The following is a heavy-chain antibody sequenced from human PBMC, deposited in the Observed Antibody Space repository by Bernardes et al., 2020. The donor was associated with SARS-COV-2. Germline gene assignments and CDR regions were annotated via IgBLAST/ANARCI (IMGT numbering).Heavy chain of an antibody. CDR1: GFSLTNYA. D-gene: IGHD3-10*01. CDR2: ITGTSGTT. Sequence: GGSLRLSCAASGFSLTNYAMSWVRQAPGKGLEWFSSITGTSGTTSYADSVKGRFTISRDKSQNTVFLQMSDLSADDTAVYYCTKAPGVSSVGYYYGMDVWGQGTTVTVSS. J-gene: IGHJ6*02. V-gene: IGHV3-23*01. CDR3: TKAPGVSSVGYYYGMDV.